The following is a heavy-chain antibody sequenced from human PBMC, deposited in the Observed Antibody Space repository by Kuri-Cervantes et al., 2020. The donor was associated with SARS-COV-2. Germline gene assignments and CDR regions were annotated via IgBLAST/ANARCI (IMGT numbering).Heavy chain of an antibody. CDR2: ISAYSGDT. J-gene: IGHJ6*03. Sequence: ASVKVSCKASGYTFSNYAISWVRQAPGQGLEWMGWISAYSGDTIYAQNFQGRVTMTTDTSTSTVYMELKSLRSDDTAVYYCARKGVDYYYYMDVWGKGTTVTVSS. CDR3: ARKGVDYYYYMDV. D-gene: IGHD3-3*01. V-gene: IGHV1-18*01. CDR1: GYTFSNYA.